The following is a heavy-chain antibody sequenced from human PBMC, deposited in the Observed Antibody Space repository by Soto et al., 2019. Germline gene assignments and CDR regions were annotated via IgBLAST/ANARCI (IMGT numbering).Heavy chain of an antibody. CDR1: GGTFSSFG. Sequence: GDSVKVSCKASGGTFSSFGISWVRQAPGQGLEWMGGIIPVFGRPNYAQRFRGRLTITADESTNTCYMELIDLESEDTAVYYCAREGSGYNYWGQGPQVTLAS. CDR2: IIPVFGRP. V-gene: IGHV1-69*13. D-gene: IGHD5-12*01. J-gene: IGHJ1*01. CDR3: AREGSGYNY.